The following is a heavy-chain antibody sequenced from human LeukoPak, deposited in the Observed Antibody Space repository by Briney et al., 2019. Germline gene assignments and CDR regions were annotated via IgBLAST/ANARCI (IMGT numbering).Heavy chain of an antibody. CDR3: ARDQSGPRGHS. D-gene: IGHD3-10*01. CDR1: GYTFTDYY. CDR2: INPNSGGT. Sequence: GASVKVSCKASGYTFTDYYMHWVRQAPGQGLEWMGWINPNSGGTDFAQKFQGRVTMTRDTSITTAYMELSRLTSDDTAVYYCARDQSGPRGHSWGQAPLVPVPS. J-gene: IGHJ4*02. V-gene: IGHV1-2*02.